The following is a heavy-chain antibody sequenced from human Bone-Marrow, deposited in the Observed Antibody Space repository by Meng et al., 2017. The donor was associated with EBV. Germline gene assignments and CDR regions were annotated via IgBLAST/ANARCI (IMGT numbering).Heavy chain of an antibody. CDR2: IYWDDDK. CDR1: GFALTPPGVL. V-gene: IGHV2-5*02. Sequence: YKVPVPSLLHPQTPPTPPSRLPGFALTPPGVLVGWIRQAPPQSLELLALIYWDDDKRYSPSLKSRLTITKDTSKNQVVLTMTNMDPVDTATYYCAHLGDFDWSTPVDYWGQGTLVTVSS. D-gene: IGHD3-9*01. J-gene: IGHJ4*02. CDR3: AHLGDFDWSTPVDY.